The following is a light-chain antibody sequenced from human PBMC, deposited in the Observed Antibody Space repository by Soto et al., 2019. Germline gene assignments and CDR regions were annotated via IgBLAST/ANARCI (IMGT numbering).Light chain of an antibody. Sequence: EIVLTQSLATLSLSPGEGATLSCRASQRVSSFFVWYQQKPGQAPRLLTPGIPARFSVSGSGTDFTLSISSLEPEDFAVYYCQQRSSWPPTFGGGTKVDIK. V-gene: IGKV3-11*01. J-gene: IGKJ4*01. CDR3: QQRSSWPPT. CDR1: QRVSSF.